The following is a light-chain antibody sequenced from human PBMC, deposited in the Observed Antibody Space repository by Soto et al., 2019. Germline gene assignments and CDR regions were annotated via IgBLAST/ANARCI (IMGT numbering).Light chain of an antibody. V-gene: IGKV3-11*01. CDR3: QQRSNRCLT. J-gene: IGKJ5*01. CDR2: DTS. CDR1: QSVSSK. Sequence: TQARPTRKECTGGRATLSCKASQSVSSKLGWYQQKPGQAPRLLIYDTSIRASGIPARFSGSGSGTDFTLTISSLGREDFPVYSCQQRSNRCLTLGQGTRLEIK.